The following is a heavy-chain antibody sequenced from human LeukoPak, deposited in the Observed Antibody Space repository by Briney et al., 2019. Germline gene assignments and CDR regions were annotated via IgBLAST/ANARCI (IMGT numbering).Heavy chain of an antibody. D-gene: IGHD3-3*01. V-gene: IGHV1-18*01. CDR3: ARDKLAYPGRSAYYYYGTDV. J-gene: IGHJ6*02. CDR1: GYTFTSYG. CDR2: ISAYNGNT. Sequence: ASVKVSCKASGYTFTSYGISWVRQAPGQGLEWMGWISAYNGNTNYAQKLQGRVTMTTDTSTSTAYMELRSLRSDDTAVYYCARDKLAYPGRSAYYYYGTDVWGQGTTVTVSS.